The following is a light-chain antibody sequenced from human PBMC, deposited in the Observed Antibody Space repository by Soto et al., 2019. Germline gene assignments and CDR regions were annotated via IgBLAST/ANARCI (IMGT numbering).Light chain of an antibody. CDR2: DAY. Sequence: ELVMTQSPLTLSSSPGDSAIFSCRDSQSVGSNIAWYQQKPGQSPRLLVYDAYTRATAIPARFSGSGSGTEFTLTINTLQPEDFAVYYCQQYYQWPSYTFGQGTKVDIK. V-gene: IGKV3-15*01. CDR3: QQYYQWPSYT. CDR1: QSVGSN. J-gene: IGKJ2*01.